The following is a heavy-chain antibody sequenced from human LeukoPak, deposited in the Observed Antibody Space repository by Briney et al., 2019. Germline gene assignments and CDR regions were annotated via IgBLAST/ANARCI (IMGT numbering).Heavy chain of an antibody. Sequence: SETLSLTCAVYGGSFSGYYWSWIRQPPGKGLEWIGEINHSGSTNYNPSLKSRVTISVDTSKNQFSLKLSSVTAADTAVYYCARGRGYGRKYYFDYWGQGTLVTVSS. V-gene: IGHV4-34*01. J-gene: IGHJ4*02. D-gene: IGHD5-18*01. CDR2: INHSGST. CDR1: GGSFSGYY. CDR3: ARGRGYGRKYYFDY.